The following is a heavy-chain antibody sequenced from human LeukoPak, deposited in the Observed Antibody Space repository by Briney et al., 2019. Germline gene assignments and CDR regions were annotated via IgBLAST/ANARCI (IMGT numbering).Heavy chain of an antibody. J-gene: IGHJ6*02. CDR1: GYTFTSYD. CDR3: AVYSSSSPWLMDV. D-gene: IGHD6-6*01. CDR2: MNPNSGNT. V-gene: IGHV1-8*01. Sequence: GASVKVSCKASGYTFTSYDINWVRQATGQGLEWRGWMNPNSGNTGYAHKFQGRVTKTRNTSISTAYMELSSLRSEDTAVYYCAVYSSSSPWLMDVWGQGTTVTVSS.